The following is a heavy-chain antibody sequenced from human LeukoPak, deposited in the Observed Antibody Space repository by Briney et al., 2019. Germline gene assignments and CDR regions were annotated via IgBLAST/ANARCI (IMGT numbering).Heavy chain of an antibody. D-gene: IGHD6-13*01. Sequence: ASVTVSCKASRYTFTSYYMHWVRQAPGQGLEWMGIINPSGGSTSYAQKFQGRVTMTRDTSTSTVYMELSSLRSEDTAVYYCARSVLPAAAAQRGAFDIWGQGTMVTVSS. CDR3: ARSVLPAAAAQRGAFDI. CDR1: RYTFTSYY. CDR2: INPSGGST. V-gene: IGHV1-46*01. J-gene: IGHJ3*02.